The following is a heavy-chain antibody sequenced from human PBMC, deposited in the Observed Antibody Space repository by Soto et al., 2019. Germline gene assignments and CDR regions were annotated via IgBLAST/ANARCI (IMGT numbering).Heavy chain of an antibody. Sequence: LSLTCAVSGGSISSSNWWSWVRQPPGKGLEWIGEIYHSGSTNYNPSLKSRVTISVDKSKNQFSLKLSSVTAADTAVYYCARKRLGGNYYYGMDVWGQGTTVTVYS. CDR3: ARKRLGGNYYYGMDV. J-gene: IGHJ6*02. D-gene: IGHD3-10*01. CDR2: IYHSGST. V-gene: IGHV4-4*02. CDR1: GGSISSSNW.